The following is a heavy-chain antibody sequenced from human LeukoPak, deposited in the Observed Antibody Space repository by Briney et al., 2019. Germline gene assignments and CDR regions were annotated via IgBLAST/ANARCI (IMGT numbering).Heavy chain of an antibody. CDR1: GFTFSSYA. D-gene: IGHD3-22*01. CDR3: AKGGANYFDTSGRLVVYWYFDL. J-gene: IGHJ2*01. Sequence: GGSLRLPCAASGFTFSSYAMSWVPQAPGKGLEYGSAISGSDGSTYYADSVKGRFTISRDNSKNTLYLQMNSLRADDTAVYYCAKGGANYFDTSGRLVVYWYFDLWGRGTLVTVSS. CDR2: ISGSDGST. V-gene: IGHV3-23*01.